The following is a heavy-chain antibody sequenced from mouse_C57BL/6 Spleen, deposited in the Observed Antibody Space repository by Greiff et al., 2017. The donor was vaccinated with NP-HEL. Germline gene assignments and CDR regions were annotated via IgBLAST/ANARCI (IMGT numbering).Heavy chain of an antibody. CDR1: GFTFSDYG. D-gene: IGHD1-2*01. J-gene: IGHJ4*01. CDR2: ISSGSSTI. Sequence: DVKLVESGGGLVKPGGSLKLSCAASGFTFSDYGMHWVRQAPEKGLEWVAYISSGSSTIYYADTVKGRFTIYRDNAKNTLFLQMTSLRSEDTAMYYCARQDGLYYYAMDYWGQGTSVTVSS. V-gene: IGHV5-17*01. CDR3: ARQDGLYYYAMDY.